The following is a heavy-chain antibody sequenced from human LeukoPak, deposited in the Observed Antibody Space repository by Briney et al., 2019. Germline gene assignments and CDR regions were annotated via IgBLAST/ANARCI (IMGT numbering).Heavy chain of an antibody. CDR3: ASSSWYALDY. Sequence: GVLRLSCAASGFTFSSYEMNWVRQAPGKGLEWISYISSSGSTMYYADSVKGRFTISRDNAKNSLYLQMNSLRAEDTATYYCASSSWYALDYWGQGTLVTVSS. D-gene: IGHD6-13*01. J-gene: IGHJ4*02. CDR2: ISSSGSTM. V-gene: IGHV3-48*03. CDR1: GFTFSSYE.